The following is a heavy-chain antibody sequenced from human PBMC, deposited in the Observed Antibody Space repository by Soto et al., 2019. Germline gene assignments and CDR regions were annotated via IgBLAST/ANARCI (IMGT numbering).Heavy chain of an antibody. Sequence: QVQLQESGPGLVKPSGTLSLTCAVSGGSISSSNWWSWVRQPPGKGLEWIGEIYHSGSTNYNPSPKIRVTISVDKSKNQFSLKLSSVTAADTAVYYCARGTFSQKRFGYYYYGMDVWGQGTTVTVSS. CDR2: IYHSGST. CDR1: GGSISSSNW. J-gene: IGHJ6*02. V-gene: IGHV4-4*02. CDR3: ARGTFSQKRFGYYYYGMDV. D-gene: IGHD3-3*01.